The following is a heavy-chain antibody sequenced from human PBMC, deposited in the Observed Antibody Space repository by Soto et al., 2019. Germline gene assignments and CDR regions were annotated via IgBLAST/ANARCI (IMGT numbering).Heavy chain of an antibody. V-gene: IGHV4-59*01. J-gene: IGHJ4*02. Sequence: PSETLSLTCTVAGGSISSYYGSWIRQPPGKGLEWIGYIYYSGSTNYNPSLKSRVTISVDTSKNQFYLKMSSVTDADTAVYYCARLATRYYFDYWGQGTLVTVSS. CDR3: ARLATRYYFDY. CDR2: IYYSGST. CDR1: GGSISSYY. D-gene: IGHD1-1*01.